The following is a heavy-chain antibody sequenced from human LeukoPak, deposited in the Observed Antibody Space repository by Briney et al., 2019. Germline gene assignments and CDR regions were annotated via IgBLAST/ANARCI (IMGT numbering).Heavy chain of an antibody. CDR2: IWYDGSNK. J-gene: IGHJ4*02. CDR3: ARDATDYGDYPDY. Sequence: PGGSLRLSCAASGFTFSSYGMHWVRQAPGKGLEWVAAIWYDGSNKYYADSVKGRFTISRDNSKNTLYLQMNSLRAEDTAVYYCARDATDYGDYPDYWGQGTLVTVSS. CDR1: GFTFSSYG. D-gene: IGHD4-17*01. V-gene: IGHV3-33*01.